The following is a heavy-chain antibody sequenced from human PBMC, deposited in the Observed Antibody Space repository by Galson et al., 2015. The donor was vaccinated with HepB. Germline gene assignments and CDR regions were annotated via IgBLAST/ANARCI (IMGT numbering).Heavy chain of an antibody. J-gene: IGHJ4*02. V-gene: IGHV5-10-1*01. CDR2: IDPSDSYT. D-gene: IGHD3-22*01. Sequence: QSGAEVKKPGESLKISCKGSGYSFTSYWIGWVRQMPGKGLEWMGRIDPSDSYTNYSPSFQGHVTISADKSISTAYLQWSSLKASDTAMYYCASTRYYYDSSGYPRYYFDYWGQGTLVTVSS. CDR3: ASTRYYYDSSGYPRYYFDY. CDR1: GYSFTSYW.